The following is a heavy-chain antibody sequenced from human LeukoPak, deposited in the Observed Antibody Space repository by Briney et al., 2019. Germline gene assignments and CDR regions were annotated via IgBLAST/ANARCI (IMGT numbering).Heavy chain of an antibody. V-gene: IGHV3-30*04. D-gene: IGHD3-9*01. CDR1: GFTFSSYA. Sequence: AGSLRLSCAASGFTFSSYAMHWVRQAPGKVLEWVAVISYDGSNKYYADSVKGRYTISRDNSKSTLYLQINRLRAEDTAVYYCARGGGAYYDILTGSLFRWGEGTLLTVSS. CDR3: ARGGGAYYDILTGSLFR. CDR2: ISYDGSNK. J-gene: IGHJ4*02.